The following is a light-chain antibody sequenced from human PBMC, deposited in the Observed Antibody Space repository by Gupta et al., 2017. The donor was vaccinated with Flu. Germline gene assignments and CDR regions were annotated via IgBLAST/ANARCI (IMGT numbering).Light chain of an antibody. Sequence: QSVLTQPPSAAGTPGQRVTISCSGSSSNIGSNYLYWYQQVPGTAPKLLIYRNNQRPSGVPDRFSGSKSGSSASLAIRGLRSEDDADYYCAAWDDSLSGWVFGGRTKLTVL. CDR2: RNN. V-gene: IGLV1-47*01. CDR3: AAWDDSLSGWV. CDR1: SSNIGSNY. J-gene: IGLJ3*02.